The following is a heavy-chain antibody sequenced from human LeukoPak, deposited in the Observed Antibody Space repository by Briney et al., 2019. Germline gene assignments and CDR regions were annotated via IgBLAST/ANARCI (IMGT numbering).Heavy chain of an antibody. V-gene: IGHV4-31*03. CDR2: IYYSGST. D-gene: IGHD3-22*01. Sequence: SETLSLTCTVSGGSISSGGYYWSWIRQHPGKGLEWIGYIYYSGSTYYNPSLKSRVTISVDTSKNQFSLKLSSVTAADTAVYCCARDFPLYYYDSSGYYGNAFDIWGQGTMVTVSS. J-gene: IGHJ3*02. CDR3: ARDFPLYYYDSSGYYGNAFDI. CDR1: GGSISSGGYY.